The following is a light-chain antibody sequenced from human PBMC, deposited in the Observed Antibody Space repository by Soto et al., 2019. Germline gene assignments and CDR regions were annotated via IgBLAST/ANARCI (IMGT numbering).Light chain of an antibody. V-gene: IGLV2-14*01. J-gene: IGLJ1*01. CDR2: DVT. CDR3: SSYTTSSSYV. Sequence: QSVLAQPVSVSGSPGQSITISCTGTSSDVGGYIYVSWYQQHPGKAPKLMIYDVTSRPSGVSYRFSGSKSGNTASLTISGLQAEDEADYYCSSYTTSSSYVFGIGTKVTV. CDR1: SSDVGGYIY.